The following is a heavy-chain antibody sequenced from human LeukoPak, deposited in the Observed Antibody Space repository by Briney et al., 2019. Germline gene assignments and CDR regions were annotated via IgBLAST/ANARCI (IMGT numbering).Heavy chain of an antibody. D-gene: IGHD3-9*01. J-gene: IGHJ4*02. CDR2: MNPSGST. CDR1: GGSFSGYY. CDR3: ARGYRLYDILTGYYKGPLDY. V-gene: IGHV4-34*01. Sequence: SETLSLTCAVYGGSFSGYYWTWIRQTPEKGLEWIGEMNPSGSTSYNPSLKSRVTISVDTSKNQFSLKLSSVTAADTAVYYCARGYRLYDILTGYYKGPLDYWGQGTLVTVSS.